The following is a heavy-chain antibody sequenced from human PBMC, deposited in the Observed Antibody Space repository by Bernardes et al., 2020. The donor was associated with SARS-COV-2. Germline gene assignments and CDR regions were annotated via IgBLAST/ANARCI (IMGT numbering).Heavy chain of an antibody. V-gene: IGHV1-2*02. CDR2: INPNSGGT. D-gene: IGHD1-26*01. CDR3: ARCNPTLGATDCLDY. CDR1: GYTFTGYY. J-gene: IGHJ4*02. Sequence: ASVKVSCMASGYTFTGYYMHWVRQAPGQGLEWMGWINPNSGGTNYAQKFQGRVTMTRDTSISTAYMELSRLRSDDTAVYYCARCNPTLGATDCLDYWGQGTLVTVSS.